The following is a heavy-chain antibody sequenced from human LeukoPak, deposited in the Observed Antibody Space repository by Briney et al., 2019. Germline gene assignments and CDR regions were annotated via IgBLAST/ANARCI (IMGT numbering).Heavy chain of an antibody. CDR1: GFTFSSYW. J-gene: IGHJ4*02. V-gene: IGHV3-7*01. CDR3: ARGKVSTYFDY. CDR2: IKQDGSEK. Sequence: GGSLRLSCAASGFTFSSYWMSWVRQAPGKGLEWVANIKQDGSEKYYVDCVKGRLTISRDNDNNSLYLQMNSLRAEDTAVYYCARGKVSTYFDYWGQGTIVTVSS. D-gene: IGHD5/OR15-5a*01.